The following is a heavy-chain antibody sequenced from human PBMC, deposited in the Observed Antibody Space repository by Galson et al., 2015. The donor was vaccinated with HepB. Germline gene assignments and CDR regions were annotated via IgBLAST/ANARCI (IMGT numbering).Heavy chain of an antibody. Sequence: CAASGFTFSSYGMHWVRQAPGKGLEWVAVIWYDGSNKYYADSVKGRFTISRDNSKNTLYLQMNSLRAEDTAVYYCARDSDTAMVTGWFDPWGQGTLVTVSS. CDR2: IWYDGSNK. D-gene: IGHD5-18*01. V-gene: IGHV3-33*01. CDR1: GFTFSSYG. CDR3: ARDSDTAMVTGWFDP. J-gene: IGHJ5*02.